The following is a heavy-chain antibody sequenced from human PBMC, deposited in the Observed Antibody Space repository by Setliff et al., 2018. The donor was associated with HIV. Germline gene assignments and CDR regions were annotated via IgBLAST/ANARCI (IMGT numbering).Heavy chain of an antibody. CDR2: IYYSGST. J-gene: IGHJ1*01. V-gene: IGHV4-34*01. CDR1: GGSFSSYY. D-gene: IGHD6-13*01. Sequence: PSETLSLTCADYGGSFSSYYWSWIRQPPGKGLEWIGSIYYSGSTYYNPSLKSRVTISVDTSKNQFSLKLSSVTAADTAIYYCARVPTSSWYVTTQRTKEYFHHWGQGTLVTVPQ. CDR3: ARVPTSSWYVTTQRTKEYFHH.